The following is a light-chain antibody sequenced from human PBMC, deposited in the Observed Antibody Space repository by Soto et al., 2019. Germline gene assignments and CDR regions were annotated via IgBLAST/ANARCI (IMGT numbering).Light chain of an antibody. CDR3: SSYPSSSTLYV. CDR2: DVS. CDR1: SSDVGGYNY. V-gene: IGLV2-14*01. J-gene: IGLJ1*01. Sequence: QSVLTQPASVSGSPGQSITISCTGTSSDVGGYNYVSWYQQHPGKAPKLMIYDVSNRPSGVSNRFSGSKSGNTASLTISGLQAEDEADYYCSSYPSSSTLYVFGTGIKVTVL.